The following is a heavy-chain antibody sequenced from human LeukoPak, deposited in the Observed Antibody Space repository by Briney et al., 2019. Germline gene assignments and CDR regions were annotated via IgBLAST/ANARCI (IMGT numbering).Heavy chain of an antibody. CDR1: GGSIRSSTYY. D-gene: IGHD2-15*01. CDR3: ARAQRGCSANSCYLDP. Sequence: SETLSLTCTVSGGSIRSSTYYWGWIRQPPGKGLEWIGSIYYGGSTYYNPSLKSRVTISLDTSKNQFSLKLSSVTAADTAVYYCARAQRGCSANSCYLDPWGPGILVTVSS. V-gene: IGHV4-39*01. CDR2: IYYGGST. J-gene: IGHJ5*02.